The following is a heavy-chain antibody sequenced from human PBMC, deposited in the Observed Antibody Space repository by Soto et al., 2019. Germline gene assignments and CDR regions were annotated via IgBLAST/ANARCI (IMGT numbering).Heavy chain of an antibody. D-gene: IGHD6-13*01. Sequence: EVQLVESGGVVVQPGGSLRLSCAASGFTFDDYTMHWVRQAPGKGLEWVSLISWDGGSTYYADSVKGRFTISRDNSKNSLYLQMNSLRTEDTALYYCAKDAAAAEPYYFDYWGQGTLVTVSS. V-gene: IGHV3-43*01. J-gene: IGHJ4*02. CDR1: GFTFDDYT. CDR2: ISWDGGST. CDR3: AKDAAAAEPYYFDY.